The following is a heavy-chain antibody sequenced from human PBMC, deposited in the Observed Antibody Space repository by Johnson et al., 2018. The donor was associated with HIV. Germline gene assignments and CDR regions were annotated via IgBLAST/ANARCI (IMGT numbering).Heavy chain of an antibody. CDR3: ARGLDYYDSSGFRSASFDV. CDR2: IWNDGSDT. D-gene: IGHD3-22*01. V-gene: IGHV3-74*02. J-gene: IGHJ3*01. CDR1: GFDFSSSW. Sequence: VQVVEYGGGLVQPGGSLRLSCAASGFDFSSSWMHWVRQAPGKGLVWVSLIWNDGSDTAYADSVKGRFFISSDNSKNTLYLQMDSLRDEDTAVDYCARGLDYYDSSGFRSASFDVWGQGTIVSVSS.